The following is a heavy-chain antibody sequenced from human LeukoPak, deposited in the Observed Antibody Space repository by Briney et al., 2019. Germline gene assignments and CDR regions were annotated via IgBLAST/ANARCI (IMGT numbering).Heavy chain of an antibody. CDR2: ISGSGGRT. J-gene: IGHJ4*02. Sequence: GGSLRLSCAASGFTFSSYAMSWVRQAPGKGLEWVSAISGSGGRTYYADSVKGRFTISRDNSKNTLYLQMNSLRAEDTAVYYCAKDQGYSGYDPLDYWGQGTLVTVSS. D-gene: IGHD5-12*01. CDR3: AKDQGYSGYDPLDY. CDR1: GFTFSSYA. V-gene: IGHV3-23*01.